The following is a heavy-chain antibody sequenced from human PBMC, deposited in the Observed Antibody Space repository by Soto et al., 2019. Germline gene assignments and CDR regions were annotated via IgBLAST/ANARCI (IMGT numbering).Heavy chain of an antibody. J-gene: IGHJ4*02. CDR2: ISGSGGST. D-gene: IGHD3-9*01. CDR3: AKDLARYYDILTGYEN. Sequence: PGGSLRLSCAASGFTFSSYAMSWVRQAPGKGLEWVSAISGSGGSTYYADSVKGRFAISRDNSKNTLYLQMNSLRAEDTAVYYCAKDLARYYDILTGYENWGQGTLVTVSS. V-gene: IGHV3-23*01. CDR1: GFTFSSYA.